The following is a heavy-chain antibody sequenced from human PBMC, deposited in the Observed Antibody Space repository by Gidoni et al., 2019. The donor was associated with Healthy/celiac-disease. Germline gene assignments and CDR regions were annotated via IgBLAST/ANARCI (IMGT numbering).Heavy chain of an antibody. J-gene: IGHJ6*02. CDR1: GFTFSSYA. V-gene: IGHV3-23*04. D-gene: IGHD6-13*01. Sequence: EVQLVESGGGLVQPGGSLRLSCAASGFTFSSYAMSWVRQAPGKGLEWVSAISGSGGSTYYADSVKGRFTISRDNSKNTLYLQMNSLRAEDTAVYYCAKSCGEQQLVPAYYYYYGMDVWGQGTTVTVSS. CDR3: AKSCGEQQLVPAYYYYYGMDV. CDR2: ISGSGGST.